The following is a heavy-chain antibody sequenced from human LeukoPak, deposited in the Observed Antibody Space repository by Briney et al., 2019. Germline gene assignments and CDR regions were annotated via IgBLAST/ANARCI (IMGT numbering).Heavy chain of an antibody. CDR2: IKQDGSEK. J-gene: IGHJ4*02. CDR3: AKDVKAARDSGSSPKYYSDY. D-gene: IGHD1-26*01. Sequence: GGSLRLSCAASGFTFSSYWMSWVRQAPGKGLEWVANIKQDGSEKYYVDSVKGRFTISRDNAKNSLYLQMNSLRAEDTAVYYCAKDVKAARDSGSSPKYYSDYWGQGTLVTVSS. V-gene: IGHV3-7*01. CDR1: GFTFSSYW.